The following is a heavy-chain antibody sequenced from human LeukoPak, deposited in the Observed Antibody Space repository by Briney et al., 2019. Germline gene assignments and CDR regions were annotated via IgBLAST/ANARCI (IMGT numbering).Heavy chain of an antibody. Sequence: PGGSLRLSCAASGFTFSSYWMSWVRQAPGKGLEWVANIKQDGSEKYCVDSVKGRFTISRDNAKNSLYLQMNSLRAEDTAVYYCARISTAIDYGDYVEAFDIWGQGTMVTVSS. CDR3: ARISTAIDYGDYVEAFDI. D-gene: IGHD4-17*01. V-gene: IGHV3-7*01. CDR1: GFTFSSYW. J-gene: IGHJ3*02. CDR2: IKQDGSEK.